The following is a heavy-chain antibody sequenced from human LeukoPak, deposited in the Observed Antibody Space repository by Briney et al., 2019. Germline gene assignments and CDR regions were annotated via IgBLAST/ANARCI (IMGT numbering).Heavy chain of an antibody. J-gene: IGHJ4*02. Sequence: PGGSLRLSCAASGFTLSNYSMNWVRQAPGKGLAWVSFISDSSNTIYYADSVKGRFTISRDNAKNSLYLQMNSLRAEDTAVYYCARDLRGVGATRSDYWGQGTLVTVSS. CDR1: GFTLSNYS. CDR2: ISDSSNTI. D-gene: IGHD3-16*01. V-gene: IGHV3-48*04. CDR3: ARDLRGVGATRSDY.